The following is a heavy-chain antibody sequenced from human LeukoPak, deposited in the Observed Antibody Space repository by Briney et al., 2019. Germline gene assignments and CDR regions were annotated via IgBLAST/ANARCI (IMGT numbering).Heavy chain of an antibody. CDR3: ARDSQSRYFDY. V-gene: IGHV3-15*01. D-gene: IGHD6-19*01. CDR2: IKSKTDGGTT. Sequence: PGGSLRLSCAASGFTFRNGWMSWVRPAPAKGLGWVGRIKSKTDGGTTDYAAPVKGRFTISRDNSKNTLYLQMNSLRAEDTAVYYCARDSQSRYFDYWGQGTLVTVSS. J-gene: IGHJ4*02. CDR1: GFTFRNGW.